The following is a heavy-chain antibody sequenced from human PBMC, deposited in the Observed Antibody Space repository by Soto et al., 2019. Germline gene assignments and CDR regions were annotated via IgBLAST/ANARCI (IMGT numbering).Heavy chain of an antibody. CDR1: GFTFSGSA. Sequence: GGSLRLSCAASGFTFSGSAMHWVRQASGKGLEWVGRIRSKANSYATAYAASVKGRFTISRDDSKNTAYLQMNSLKTEDTAVYYCTISLATTVTPLNYYYMDVWGKGTTVTVSS. CDR3: TISLATTVTPLNYYYMDV. J-gene: IGHJ6*03. CDR2: IRSKANSYAT. V-gene: IGHV3-73*01. D-gene: IGHD4-4*01.